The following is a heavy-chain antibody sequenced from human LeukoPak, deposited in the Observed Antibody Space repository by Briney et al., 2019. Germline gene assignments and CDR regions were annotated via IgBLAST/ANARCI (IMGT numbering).Heavy chain of an antibody. J-gene: IGHJ4*02. V-gene: IGHV4-34*01. CDR3: ARGGRYSYGNFDY. CDR1: GGSFSGYY. CDR2: INHSGST. Sequence: SETLSLTCAVYGGSFSGYYWSWIRQPPGKGLEWIGEINHSGSTNYNPSLKSRVTISVDTSKNQFSLKLSSVTAEDTAVYYCARGGRYSYGNFDYWGQGILVTVSS. D-gene: IGHD5-18*01.